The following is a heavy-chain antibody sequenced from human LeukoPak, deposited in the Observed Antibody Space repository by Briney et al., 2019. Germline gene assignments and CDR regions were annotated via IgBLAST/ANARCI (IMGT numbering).Heavy chain of an antibody. CDR3: ARSEWRLMTTAFSL. Sequence: GGSLRLSCAASGFTFSSYWMHWVRQAPGKGLEWVSGINWNGGSTGYADSVKGRFTISRDNAKNSLYLQMNSLRAEDTALYYCARSEWRLMTTAFSLWGQGTLVTVSS. CDR2: INWNGGST. V-gene: IGHV3-20*04. CDR1: GFTFSSYW. D-gene: IGHD1-1*01. J-gene: IGHJ4*02.